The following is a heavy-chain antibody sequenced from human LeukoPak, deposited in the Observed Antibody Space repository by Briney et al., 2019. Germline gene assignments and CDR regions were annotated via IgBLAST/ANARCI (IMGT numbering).Heavy chain of an antibody. CDR1: GYTLTELS. V-gene: IGHV1-24*01. Sequence: ASVRVSCKVSGYTLTELSMHWVRQAPGKGLEWMGGFDPEDGETIYAQKFQGRVTMTEDTSTDTAYMELSSLRSEDTAVYYCATGQMATITSFDYWGQGTLVTVSS. J-gene: IGHJ4*02. D-gene: IGHD5-24*01. CDR3: ATGQMATITSFDY. CDR2: FDPEDGET.